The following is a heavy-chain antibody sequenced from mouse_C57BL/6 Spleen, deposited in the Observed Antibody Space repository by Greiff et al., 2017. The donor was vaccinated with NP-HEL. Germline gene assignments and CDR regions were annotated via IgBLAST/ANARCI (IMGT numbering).Heavy chain of an antibody. J-gene: IGHJ4*01. D-gene: IGHD1-1*01. Sequence: QVHVKQSGAELVRPGTSVKVSCKASGYAFTNYLIEWVKQRPGQGLEWIGVINPGSGGTNYNEKFKGKATLTADKSSSTAYMQLSSLTSEDSAVYFCARSDYGSSYKYYYAMDYWGQGTSVTVSS. V-gene: IGHV1-54*01. CDR1: GYAFTNYL. CDR3: ARSDYGSSYKYYYAMDY. CDR2: INPGSGGT.